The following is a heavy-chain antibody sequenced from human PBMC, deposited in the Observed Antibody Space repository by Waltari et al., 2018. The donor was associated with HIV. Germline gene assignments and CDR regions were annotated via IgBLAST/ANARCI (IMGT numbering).Heavy chain of an antibody. D-gene: IGHD3-10*01. J-gene: IGHJ4*02. CDR1: GYTFTINY. CDR3: ARGQKLHQLLDAY. Sequence: QVQLVQSGAEVREPGASVKVSCNTSGYTFTINYVHWVRQAPGQGLEWLGWINPNTGGIKYAQRFQGRVTLTRDTSTRAAYMELRSLRTDDTAVYYCARGQKLHQLLDAYWGQGTLVTVSS. CDR2: INPNTGGI. V-gene: IGHV1-2*02.